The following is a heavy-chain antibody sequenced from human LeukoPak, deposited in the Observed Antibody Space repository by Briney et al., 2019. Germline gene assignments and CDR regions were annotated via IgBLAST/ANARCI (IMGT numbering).Heavy chain of an antibody. CDR1: GGTFSSYA. Sequence: GASVKLSCKASGGTFSSYAISWVRQAPGQGLEWMGGIIPIFGTANYAQKFQGRVTITTDESTSTAYMELSSLRSEDTAVYYCATDKPSGSYYYFDYWGQGTLVTVSS. CDR2: IIPIFGTA. V-gene: IGHV1-69*05. CDR3: ATDKPSGSYYYFDY. J-gene: IGHJ4*02. D-gene: IGHD1-26*01.